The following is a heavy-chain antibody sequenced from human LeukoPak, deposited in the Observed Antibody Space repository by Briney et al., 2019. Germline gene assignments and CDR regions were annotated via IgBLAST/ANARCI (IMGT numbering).Heavy chain of an antibody. CDR1: GISLSRYW. V-gene: IGHV3-7*01. CDR2: IKQDESEK. CDR3: ARDLRLQSDY. J-gene: IGHJ4*02. Sequence: GGSLRLSCAASGISLSRYWMSWVRQAPGEGLEWVANIKQDESEKDYVDSVRGRFTISRDDAQNSLYLQMNSLRAEDTAVYYCARDLRLQSDYWGQGTLVTVSS.